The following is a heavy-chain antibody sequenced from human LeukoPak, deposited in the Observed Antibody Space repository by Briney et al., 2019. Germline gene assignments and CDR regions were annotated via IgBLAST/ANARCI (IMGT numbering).Heavy chain of an antibody. CDR2: INPNSGGT. CDR3: ARDWYDSSGYYYLNNFDY. V-gene: IGHV1-2*02. Sequence: ASVKVSYKASGYTFTGYYMHWVRQAPGQGLEWMGWINPNSGGTNYAQKFQGRVTMTRDTSISTAYMELSRLRSDDTAVYYCARDWYDSSGYYYLNNFDYWGQGTLVTVSS. D-gene: IGHD3-22*01. J-gene: IGHJ4*02. CDR1: GYTFTGYY.